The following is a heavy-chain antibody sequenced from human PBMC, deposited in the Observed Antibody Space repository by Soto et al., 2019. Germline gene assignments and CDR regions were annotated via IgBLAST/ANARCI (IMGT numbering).Heavy chain of an antibody. CDR2: TSYDGNNK. D-gene: IGHD1-26*01. J-gene: IGHJ4*02. V-gene: IGHV3-30*18. CDR1: GFTFGNYG. CDR3: AKGGGSARDFDY. Sequence: PGGSLRLSCTGSGFTFGNYGMHWVRQAPGKGLEWVASTSYDGNNKYYPDSLKGRFTISRDNSKKMVYLQMTSLGPEDTAVYYCAKGGGSARDFDYWGQGALVTVSS.